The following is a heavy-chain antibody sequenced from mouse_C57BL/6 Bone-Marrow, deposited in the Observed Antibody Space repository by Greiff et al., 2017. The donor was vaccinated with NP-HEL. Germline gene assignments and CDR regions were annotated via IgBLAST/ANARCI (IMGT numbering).Heavy chain of an antibody. J-gene: IGHJ1*03. D-gene: IGHD2-3*01. CDR2: IDPEDGGT. V-gene: IGHV14-2*01. Sequence: EVQLQQSGAELVKPGASVKLSCTASGFNIKDYYMHWVKQRTEQGLEWIGRIDPEDGGTKYAPKFQGKAPITADTSSNTAYLQLSSLTSEDTAVYYCARVGLLYLWYFGVWGTGTTVTVSS. CDR3: ARVGLLYLWYFGV. CDR1: GFNIKDYY.